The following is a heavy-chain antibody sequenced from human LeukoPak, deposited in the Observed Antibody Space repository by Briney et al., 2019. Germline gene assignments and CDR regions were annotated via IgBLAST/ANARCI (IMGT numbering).Heavy chain of an antibody. CDR3: ARRHSEILSAYPS. CDR1: GGSISSYY. D-gene: IGHD3-9*01. J-gene: IGHJ4*02. CDR2: IIHSGSP. Sequence: SETLSLTCTVSGGSISSYYWSWIRQPPGKGLEWIGEIIHSGSPNYNPSLKRRVTMSIDTSKNQFSLNLSSVTAADTAVYYCARRHSEILSAYPSWGQGILVTVSS. V-gene: IGHV4-34*12.